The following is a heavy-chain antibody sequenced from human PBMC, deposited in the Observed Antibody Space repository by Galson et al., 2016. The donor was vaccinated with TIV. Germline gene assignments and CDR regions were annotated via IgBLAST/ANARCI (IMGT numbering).Heavy chain of an antibody. D-gene: IGHD6-19*01. Sequence: SVKVSCKASGYTFTKYALHWLRQAPGQRLVWMGWVSGGSGNTKYSQKFQGKVSLTRDSSANTAYMALSSLRSEDTAVYYCARFSSGESCSSVNGFDIWGQGTKVFVSS. J-gene: IGHJ3*02. V-gene: IGHV1-3*01. CDR3: ARFSSGESCSSVNGFDI. CDR2: VSGGSGNT. CDR1: GYTFTKYA.